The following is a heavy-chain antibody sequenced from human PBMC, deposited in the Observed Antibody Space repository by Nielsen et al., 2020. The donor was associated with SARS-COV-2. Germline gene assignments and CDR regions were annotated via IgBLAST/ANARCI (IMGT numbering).Heavy chain of an antibody. D-gene: IGHD5-12*01. CDR1: GASISSGGYF. J-gene: IGHJ6*02. CDR3: AREASGYDHYKYGIDV. Sequence: SETLSLTCTVSGASISSGGYFWSWIRQHPGKGLEWIGYIYFTGRTSYNPSLESRVAMSVDTSKNQFSLDLKSVTAADTAVYYCAREASGYDHYKYGIDVWGLVATVTVTS. CDR2: IYFTGRT. V-gene: IGHV4-31*03.